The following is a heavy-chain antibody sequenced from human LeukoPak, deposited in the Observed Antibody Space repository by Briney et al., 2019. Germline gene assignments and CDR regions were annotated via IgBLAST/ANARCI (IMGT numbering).Heavy chain of an antibody. Sequence: SETLSLTCTVSGDSISSYYWSWIRQPPGKGLEWIGYIYYSGSTNYNPSLKSRVTISVDTSKNQFSVKLSSVTAADTAVYYCAREGGPYRPLDYSGQGTLVTVS. CDR1: GDSISSYY. J-gene: IGHJ4*02. CDR2: IYYSGST. V-gene: IGHV4-59*01. CDR3: AREGGPYRPLDY. D-gene: IGHD3-16*01.